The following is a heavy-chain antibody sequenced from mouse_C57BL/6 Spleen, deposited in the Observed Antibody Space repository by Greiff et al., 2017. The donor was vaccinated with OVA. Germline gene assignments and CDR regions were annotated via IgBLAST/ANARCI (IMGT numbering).Heavy chain of an antibody. D-gene: IGHD4-1*01. CDR1: GYAFSSSW. CDR2: IYPGDGDT. Sequence: QVQLQQSGPELVKPGASVKISCKASGYAFSSSWMNWVKQRPGKGLEWIGRIYPGDGDTNYNGKFKGKATLTADKSSSTAYMQLSSLTSEDSAVYFCAPLGHDYWGQGTTLTVSS. CDR3: APLGHDY. V-gene: IGHV1-82*01. J-gene: IGHJ2*01.